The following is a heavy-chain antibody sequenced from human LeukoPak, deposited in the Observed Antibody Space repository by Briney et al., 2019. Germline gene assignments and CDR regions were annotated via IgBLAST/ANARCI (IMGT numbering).Heavy chain of an antibody. D-gene: IGHD4-17*01. CDR2: ISSSSSYI. CDR1: DFTFTSYW. Sequence: GESLRLSCAASDFTFTSYWIHWVRQAPGKGLEWVSSISSSSSYIYYADSVKGRFTISRDNAKNSLYLQMNSLRAEDTAVYYCARDSATVTRGYYYYYGMDVWGQGTTVTVSS. J-gene: IGHJ6*02. V-gene: IGHV3-21*01. CDR3: ARDSATVTRGYYYYYGMDV.